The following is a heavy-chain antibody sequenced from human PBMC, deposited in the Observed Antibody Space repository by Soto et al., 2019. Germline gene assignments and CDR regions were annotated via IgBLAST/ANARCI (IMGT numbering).Heavy chain of an antibody. Sequence: EASVKVSCKASGYTFTGYYMHWVRQAPGQGLEWMGWINPNSGGTNYAQKFQGWVTMTRDTSISTAYMELSRLRSDDTAVYYCARGPENYYYYYGMDVWDQGTTVTVSS. CDR3: ARGPENYYYYYGMDV. V-gene: IGHV1-2*04. CDR1: GYTFTGYY. J-gene: IGHJ6*02. CDR2: INPNSGGT.